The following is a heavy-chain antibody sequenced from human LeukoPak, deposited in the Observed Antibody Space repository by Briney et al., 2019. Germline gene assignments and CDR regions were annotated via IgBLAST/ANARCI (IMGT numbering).Heavy chain of an antibody. Sequence: EASVKVSCKASGYTFTSYGISWVRQAPGQGLEWMGWISAYNGNTNYAQKLQGRVTMTTDTSTSTAYMELRSLRSDDTAVYYCARIITMVRGVKGNWFDPWGQGTLVTVSS. CDR1: GYTFTSYG. V-gene: IGHV1-18*01. CDR2: ISAYNGNT. CDR3: ARIITMVRGVKGNWFDP. D-gene: IGHD3-10*01. J-gene: IGHJ5*02.